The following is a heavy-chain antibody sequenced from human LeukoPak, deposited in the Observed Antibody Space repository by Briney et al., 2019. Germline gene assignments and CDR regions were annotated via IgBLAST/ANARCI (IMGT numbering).Heavy chain of an antibody. CDR3: ARDPAFRGAQMEY. CDR2: ISGYNGNT. V-gene: IGHV1-18*01. Sequence: ASVKASCKASGYTLTSYGFSRVRQAPGQGLEWMGWISGYNGNTNYAQNLQGRVTMTIDTSTSTAYMELRSLRSDDTAVYYCARDPAFRGAQMEYWGQGTLVTVSS. CDR1: GYTLTSYG. J-gene: IGHJ4*02. D-gene: IGHD3-10*01.